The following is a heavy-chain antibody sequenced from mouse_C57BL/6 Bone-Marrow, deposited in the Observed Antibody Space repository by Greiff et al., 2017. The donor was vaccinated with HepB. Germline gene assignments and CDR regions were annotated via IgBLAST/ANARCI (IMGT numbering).Heavy chain of an antibody. CDR1: GYTFTDYY. CDR3: ATGGSTVVADYYAMDY. Sequence: RVEPGASVKISCQASGYTFTDYYMNWVKQSHGKSLEWIGDINPNNGGTSYNQKFKGKATLTVDKSSSTAYMELRSLTSEDSAVYYCATGGSTVVADYYAMDYWGQGTSVTVSS. J-gene: IGHJ4*01. D-gene: IGHD1-1*01. CDR2: INPNNGGT. V-gene: IGHV1-26*01.